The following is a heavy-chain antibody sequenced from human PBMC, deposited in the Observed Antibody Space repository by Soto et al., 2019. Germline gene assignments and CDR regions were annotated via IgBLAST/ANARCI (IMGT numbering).Heavy chain of an antibody. CDR2: IIPIFGTA. CDR3: ARDHTPLKYSSGWYISDYYYYGMDV. Sequence: ASVKVSCKASGGTFSSYAISWVRQAPGQGLEWMGGIIPIFGTANYAQKFQGRVTITADESTSTAYMELSSLRSEDTAVYYCARDHTPLKYSSGWYISDYYYYGMDVWGQGTTVTVSS. J-gene: IGHJ6*02. V-gene: IGHV1-69*13. CDR1: GGTFSSYA. D-gene: IGHD6-19*01.